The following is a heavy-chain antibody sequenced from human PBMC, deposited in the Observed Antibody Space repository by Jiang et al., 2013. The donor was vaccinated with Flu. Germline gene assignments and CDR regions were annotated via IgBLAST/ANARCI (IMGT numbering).Heavy chain of an antibody. Sequence: QLLESGGGLVQPGGSLRLSCSASGFTFSSYAMHWVRQAPGKGLEYVSAISSNGGSTYYADSVKGRFTISRDNSKNTLYLQMSSLRAEDTAVYYCVKAPSYYDILTGKDDAFDIWGQGTMVTVSS. D-gene: IGHD3-9*01. CDR2: ISSNGGST. CDR1: GFTFSSYA. CDR3: VKAPSYYDILTGKDDAFDI. V-gene: IGHV3-64D*06. J-gene: IGHJ3*02.